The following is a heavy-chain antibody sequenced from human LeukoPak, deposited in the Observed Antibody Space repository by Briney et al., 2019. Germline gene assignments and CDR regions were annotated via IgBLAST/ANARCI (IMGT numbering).Heavy chain of an antibody. Sequence: GGSLRLSCAASGFTFSSYAMSWVRQAPGKGLEWVSAISGSGGSTYYADSVKGRFTISRDNSKNTLYLQMNSLRAEDAAVYYCAKDDSYYAATEPFQHWGQGTLVTVSS. D-gene: IGHD2-15*01. CDR1: GFTFSSYA. V-gene: IGHV3-23*01. J-gene: IGHJ1*01. CDR2: ISGSGGST. CDR3: AKDDSYYAATEPFQH.